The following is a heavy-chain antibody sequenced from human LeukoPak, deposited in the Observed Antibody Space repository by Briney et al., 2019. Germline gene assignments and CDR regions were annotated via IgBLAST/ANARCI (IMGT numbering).Heavy chain of an antibody. CDR1: GFTFSGYY. CDR3: ARALKGLFDYDSSGYYSDAFDI. J-gene: IGHJ3*02. CDR2: ISSSGGTI. V-gene: IGHV3-11*01. D-gene: IGHD3-22*01. Sequence: PGGSLRLSCAASGFTFSGYYMSWIRQAPGKGLEWVSYISSSGGTIYYADSVKGRFTISRDNAKNSLYLQMNSLRAEDTAVYYCARALKGLFDYDSSGYYSDAFDIWGQGTMVTVSS.